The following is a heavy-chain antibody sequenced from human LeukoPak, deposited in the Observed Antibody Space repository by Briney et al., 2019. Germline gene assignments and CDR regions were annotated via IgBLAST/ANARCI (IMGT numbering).Heavy chain of an antibody. CDR3: AKGISSQKIDWFDP. Sequence: GGSLRLSCAASGFTFSSYAMSWVRQAPGKGLEWISSITGSGANTFYADSAKGRVTISRDNSENMLHLQVNSLRAEDTAIYYCAKGISSQKIDWFDPWGQGTLVTVSS. D-gene: IGHD2-15*01. J-gene: IGHJ5*02. CDR2: ITGSGANT. CDR1: GFTFSSYA. V-gene: IGHV3-23*01.